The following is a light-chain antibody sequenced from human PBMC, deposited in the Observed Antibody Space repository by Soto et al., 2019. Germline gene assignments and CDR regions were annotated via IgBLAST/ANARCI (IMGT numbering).Light chain of an antibody. J-gene: IGLJ2*01. Sequence: QPVLTQPPSASGTPGQRVTISCSGSSSNIGSNTVNWYQQLPGTAPKLLIYSNNQRPSGVPDRFSGSKSGTSASLAISGLQCEDEADYYCAAWDDSLNVLVFGGGTKLTVL. CDR1: SSNIGSNT. V-gene: IGLV1-44*01. CDR3: AAWDDSLNVLV. CDR2: SNN.